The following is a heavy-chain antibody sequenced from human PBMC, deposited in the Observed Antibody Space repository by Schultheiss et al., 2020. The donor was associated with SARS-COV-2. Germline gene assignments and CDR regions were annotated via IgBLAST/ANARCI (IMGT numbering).Heavy chain of an antibody. D-gene: IGHD6-6*01. V-gene: IGHV3-33*08. CDR2: IWYDGSNK. Sequence: GGSLRLSCAASGFTFSSYSMNWVRQAPGKGLEWVAVIWYDGSNKYYADSVKGRFTISRDNSKNTLYLQMNSLRAEDTAVYYCAREAQYSSSDYYYYYGMDVWGQGTTVTVSS. CDR1: GFTFSSYS. J-gene: IGHJ6*02. CDR3: AREAQYSSSDYYYYYGMDV.